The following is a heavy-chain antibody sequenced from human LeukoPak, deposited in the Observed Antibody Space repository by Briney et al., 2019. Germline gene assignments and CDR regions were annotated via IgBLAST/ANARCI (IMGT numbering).Heavy chain of an antibody. J-gene: IGHJ3*02. CDR1: GFTFSSYS. D-gene: IGHD4-23*01. CDR3: ARVDTATVVTPDAFDI. CDR2: ISSGSVYI. V-gene: IGHV3-21*01. Sequence: GGSLRLSCAASGFTFSSYSMNWVRQAPGKGLEWVSSISSGSVYIYYADSVKGRFTISRDNAKNSLYLQMNSLRAEDTAVYYCARVDTATVVTPDAFDIWGQGTMVTVSS.